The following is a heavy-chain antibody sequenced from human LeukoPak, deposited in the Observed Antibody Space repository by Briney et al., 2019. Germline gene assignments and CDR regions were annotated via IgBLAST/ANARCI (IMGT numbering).Heavy chain of an antibody. CDR1: GGSISSYY. D-gene: IGHD5-24*01. V-gene: IGHV4-4*07. Sequence: KPSETLSLTCTVSGGSISSYYWSWVRQPAGKGLEWIGRIYTSGSTNYNPSLKSRVTMSVDTSKNQFSLKLSSVTAADTAVYYCARGGSEMATGLFDYWGQGTLVTVSS. CDR2: IYTSGST. CDR3: ARGGSEMATGLFDY. J-gene: IGHJ4*02.